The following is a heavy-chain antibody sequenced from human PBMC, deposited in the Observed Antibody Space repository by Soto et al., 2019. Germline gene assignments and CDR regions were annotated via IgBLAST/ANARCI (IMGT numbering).Heavy chain of an antibody. V-gene: IGHV3-30*18. D-gene: IGHD2-15*01. Sequence: QVQLVESGGGVVQPGRSLRLSCAASGFTFSSYGMHWVRQAPGKGLEWVAVISYDGSNKYYADSVKGRFTISRDNSKNTLYLQMNSQRAEDTAVYYCAKETYSGSLDYWGQGTLVTVSS. CDR1: GFTFSSYG. CDR2: ISYDGSNK. J-gene: IGHJ4*02. CDR3: AKETYSGSLDY.